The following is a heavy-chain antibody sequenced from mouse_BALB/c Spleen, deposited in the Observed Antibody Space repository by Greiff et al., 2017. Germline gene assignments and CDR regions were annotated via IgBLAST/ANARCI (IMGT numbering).Heavy chain of an antibody. CDR2: ISYSGST. CDR3: ARYLGRDYYAMDY. D-gene: IGHD4-1*01. Sequence: DVQLQESGPGLVKPSQSLSLTCTVTGYSITSDYAWNWIRQFPGNKLEWMGYISYSGSTSYNPSLKSRISITRDTSKNQFFLQLNSVTTEDTATYYCARYLGRDYYAMDYWGQGTSVTVSS. V-gene: IGHV3-2*02. J-gene: IGHJ4*01. CDR1: GYSITSDYA.